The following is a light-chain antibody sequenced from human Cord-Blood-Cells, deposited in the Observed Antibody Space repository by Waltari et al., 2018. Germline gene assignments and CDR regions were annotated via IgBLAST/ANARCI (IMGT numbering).Light chain of an antibody. CDR2: EVS. CDR1: SRDVGGYNY. J-gene: IGLJ1*01. Sequence: QSALTQPASVSGSPGQSLTISCTGTSRDVGGYNYVSWYQQPPGKAPKLMIYEVSNRPSGVSNRFSGSKSGNTASLTISGLQAEDEADYYCSSYTSSSTYVFGTGTKVTVL. CDR3: SSYTSSSTYV. V-gene: IGLV2-14*01.